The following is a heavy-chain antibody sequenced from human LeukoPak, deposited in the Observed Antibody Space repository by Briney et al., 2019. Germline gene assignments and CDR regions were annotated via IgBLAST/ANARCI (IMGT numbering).Heavy chain of an antibody. CDR3: ARSILDGSGSYYMAY. V-gene: IGHV3-53*01. Sequence: PGRSLRLSCAAPGITVSSEYMSWVRQAPGQGLEWVSVIYSAGNSYYAASVKGRFTSSRDNSENTLYLQMNSLGAEDTAVYYCARSILDGSGSYYMAYWGQGTLVTVSS. D-gene: IGHD3-10*01. J-gene: IGHJ4*02. CDR2: IYSAGNS. CDR1: GITVSSEY.